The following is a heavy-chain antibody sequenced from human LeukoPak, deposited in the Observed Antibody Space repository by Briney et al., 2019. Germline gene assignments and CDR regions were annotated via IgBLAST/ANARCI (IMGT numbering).Heavy chain of an antibody. V-gene: IGHV4-61*02. D-gene: IGHD2-2*01. Sequence: SETLSLTCTASGGSISSGSYYWSWIRQPAGKGLEWIGRIYTSGSTNYNPSLKSRVTISVDTSKNQFSLKLSSVTAADTAVYYCARAPVVVPVRYYYYMDVWGKGTTVTVSS. J-gene: IGHJ6*03. CDR2: IYTSGST. CDR3: ARAPVVVPVRYYYYMDV. CDR1: GGSISSGSYY.